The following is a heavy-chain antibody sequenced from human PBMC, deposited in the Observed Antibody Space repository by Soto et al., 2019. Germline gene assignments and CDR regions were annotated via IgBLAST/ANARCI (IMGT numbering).Heavy chain of an antibody. D-gene: IGHD6-25*01. V-gene: IGHV3-66*04. CDR1: GFTVSSNY. Sequence: GGSLRLSCAASGFTVSSNYMSWVRQAPGKGLEWVSVIYSGGSTYYADSVKGRFTISRDNSKNTLYLQMNSLRAEDTAVYYCARREMGSGSLVLWGQGTLVTVSS. J-gene: IGHJ4*02. CDR3: ARREMGSGSLVL. CDR2: IYSGGST.